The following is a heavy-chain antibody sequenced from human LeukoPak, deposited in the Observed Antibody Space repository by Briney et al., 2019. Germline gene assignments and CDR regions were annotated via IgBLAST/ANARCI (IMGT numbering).Heavy chain of an antibody. Sequence: GGSLRLSCAASGFTFSRYAMTWVRQAPGKGLEWVSTISDTGGDTYYADSVKGRFTIFRDNSMNTLYLLMNSLGADDTAVYYCAKDRPPDYASRQGFSDYWFDPWGQGALVTVSS. CDR2: ISDTGGDT. D-gene: IGHD3-22*01. J-gene: IGHJ5*02. V-gene: IGHV3-23*01. CDR1: GFTFSRYA. CDR3: AKDRPPDYASRQGFSDYWFDP.